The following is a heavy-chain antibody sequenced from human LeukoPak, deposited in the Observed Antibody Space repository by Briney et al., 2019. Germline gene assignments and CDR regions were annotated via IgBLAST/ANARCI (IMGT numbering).Heavy chain of an antibody. CDR3: ARVGYYDSSGYLEIDY. J-gene: IGHJ4*02. V-gene: IGHV1-69*01. D-gene: IGHD3-22*01. CDR1: GGTFSSYA. CDR2: IIPIFGTA. Sequence: SVKVSCKASGGTFSSYAISWVRQAPGQGLEWMGGIIPIFGTANYAQKFQGRVTITADESTSTAYMELSSLRSEHTAVYYCARVGYYDSSGYLEIDYWGQGTLVTVSS.